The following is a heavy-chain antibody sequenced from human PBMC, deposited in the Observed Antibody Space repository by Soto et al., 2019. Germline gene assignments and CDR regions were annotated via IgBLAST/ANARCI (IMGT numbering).Heavy chain of an antibody. Sequence: QVQLVESGGGVVQPGRSLGLSCAAAGFTFSTYGMHWVRQAPGKGLEWVAVISNDGTNKYYADPVKGRFTISRDNSKNTLYLQMNSLRADDTAVYYCAKDMPLFGFLTYYYDTSGYYRLFDYWGQGTLVTVSS. J-gene: IGHJ4*02. CDR1: GFTFSTYG. V-gene: IGHV3-30*18. CDR3: AKDMPLFGFLTYYYDTSGYYRLFDY. D-gene: IGHD3-22*01. CDR2: ISNDGTNK.